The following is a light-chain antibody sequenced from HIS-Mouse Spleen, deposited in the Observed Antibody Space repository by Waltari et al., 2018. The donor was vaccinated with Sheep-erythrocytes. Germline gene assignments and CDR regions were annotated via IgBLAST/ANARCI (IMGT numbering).Light chain of an antibody. V-gene: IGLV2-23*01. CDR3: CSYAGSSTWV. J-gene: IGLJ3*02. CDR2: EGS. Sequence: QSALTQPASVSGSPGQSLTISCTGTRSDVGSSTLVSWYQQHPGKAPKLMIYEGSKRPSGVSNRFSGSKSGNTASLTISGLQAEDEADYYCCSYAGSSTWVFGGGTKLTVL. CDR1: RSDVGSSTL.